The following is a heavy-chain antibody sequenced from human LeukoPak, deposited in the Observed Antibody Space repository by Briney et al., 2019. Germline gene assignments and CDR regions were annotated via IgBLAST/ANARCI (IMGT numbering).Heavy chain of an antibody. V-gene: IGHV1-46*01. D-gene: IGHD1-14*01. CDR3: ARDIKRSRARWENLGFDP. Sequence: ASVKVSCKASGYTFTSYYMHWVRQAPGQGLEWMGIINPSGGSTSYAQKFQGRVTITADKSTSTAYMELRSLRSDDTAMYYCARDIKRSRARWENLGFDPWGQGTLVTVYS. CDR2: INPSGGST. J-gene: IGHJ5*02. CDR1: GYTFTSYY.